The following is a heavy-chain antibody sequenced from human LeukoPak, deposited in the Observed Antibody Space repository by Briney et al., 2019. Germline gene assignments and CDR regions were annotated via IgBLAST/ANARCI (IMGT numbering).Heavy chain of an antibody. V-gene: IGHV3-74*01. D-gene: IGHD2-21*02. Sequence: PGGSLRLSWVASELNFFSYGMQWVRQAPGKGLVWVSRIFTSGTTTSYADSVKGRFTISRDNAKNTLYLQMNSLRAEHTAVYYCARELPREVTLDYWGQGTLVTVSP. CDR1: ELNFFSYG. CDR2: IFTSGTTT. CDR3: ARELPREVTLDY. J-gene: IGHJ4*01.